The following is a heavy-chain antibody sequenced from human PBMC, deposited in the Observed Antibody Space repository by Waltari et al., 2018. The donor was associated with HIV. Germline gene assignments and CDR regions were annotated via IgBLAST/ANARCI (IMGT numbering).Heavy chain of an antibody. CDR2: LYTEGRT. Sequence: EVQLVESGGGLVQPGGSLRLSCAASGFSVSDIYMSCVRLAPGKGLQWVSVLYTEGRTQYMDSVKGRFTIFRDDSKNTLYLQMNSLRVDDTAIYYCARMKRSYGSGQSRYFYFGMDVWGQGTTVIISS. V-gene: IGHV3-53*01. CDR1: GFSVSDIY. J-gene: IGHJ6*02. CDR3: ARMKRSYGSGQSRYFYFGMDV. D-gene: IGHD3-10*01.